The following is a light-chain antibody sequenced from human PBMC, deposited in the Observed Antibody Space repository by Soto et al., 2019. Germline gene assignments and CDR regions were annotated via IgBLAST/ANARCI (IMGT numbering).Light chain of an antibody. CDR2: GAS. V-gene: IGKV3-20*01. Sequence: EIVLTQSPGTLSLSPGERATLSCRASQSISGTFLAWYQHKPGQAPRVLIYGASRRATGIPDRFSGSGSGTDFTLTISRLEPEDFALYYCQQYDSGWTFGQGTKLEMK. J-gene: IGKJ1*01. CDR1: QSISGTF. CDR3: QQYDSGWT.